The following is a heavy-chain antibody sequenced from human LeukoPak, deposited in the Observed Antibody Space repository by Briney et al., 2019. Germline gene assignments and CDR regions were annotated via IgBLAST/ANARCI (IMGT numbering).Heavy chain of an antibody. V-gene: IGHV4-59*01. Sequence: SETLSLTCTVSGGSISSYYWSWIRQPPGKGLEWIGYIYYSGSTNYNPSLKSRVTISVDTSKNQFSLKLSSVAAADTAVYYCARYDVVEGYYFDYWGQGTLVTVSS. CDR1: GGSISSYY. CDR3: ARYDVVEGYYFDY. D-gene: IGHD2-21*01. CDR2: IYYSGST. J-gene: IGHJ4*02.